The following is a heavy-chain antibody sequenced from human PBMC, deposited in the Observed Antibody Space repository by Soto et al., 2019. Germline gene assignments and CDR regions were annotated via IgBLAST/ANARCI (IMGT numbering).Heavy chain of an antibody. V-gene: IGHV4-31*03. CDR2: IYFRGNT. J-gene: IGHJ3*02. Sequence: ALSLTCSVSGDSISRIDYYWTWIRQHPEKGLEWIGNIYFRGNTYYSPSLESRLTISVDTSKNQFSLKLTSVTAADTAVYYCAREGGSYDSGGYLIRGAFDIWGQGTIIT. CDR3: AREGGSYDSGGYLIRGAFDI. CDR1: GDSISRIDYY. D-gene: IGHD3-22*01.